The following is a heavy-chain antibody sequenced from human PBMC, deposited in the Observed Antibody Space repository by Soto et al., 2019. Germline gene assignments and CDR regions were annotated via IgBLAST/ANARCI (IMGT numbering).Heavy chain of an antibody. D-gene: IGHD6-13*01. CDR2: ISYDGSNK. CDR1: GFTFSSYG. V-gene: IGHV3-30*18. Sequence: GGSLRLSCAASGFTFSSYGMHWVRQAPGKGLEWVAVISYDGSNKYYADSVKGRFTISRDNSKNTLYLQMNSLRAEDTAVYYCAKGGLAAAGNYYFDYWGQGTLVTVSS. J-gene: IGHJ4*02. CDR3: AKGGLAAAGNYYFDY.